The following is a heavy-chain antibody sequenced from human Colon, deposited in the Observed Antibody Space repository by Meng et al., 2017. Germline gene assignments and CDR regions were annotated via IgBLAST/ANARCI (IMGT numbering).Heavy chain of an antibody. J-gene: IGHJ4*02. CDR1: GFTFSSYA. Sequence: GRSLKISCAVSGFTFSSYAMNWVRQAPGKGLEWVSSISGPGDATHYADSVKGRFTVSRDNFKSTLYLEMNSLTAEDTAVYYCAKDPHDSSGDYFQYWGQGTLVTVSS. D-gene: IGHD3-22*01. V-gene: IGHV3-23*01. CDR2: ISGPGDAT. CDR3: AKDPHDSSGDYFQY.